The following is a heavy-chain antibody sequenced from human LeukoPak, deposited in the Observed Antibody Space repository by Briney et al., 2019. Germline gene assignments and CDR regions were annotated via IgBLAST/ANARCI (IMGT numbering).Heavy chain of an antibody. CDR1: GFTFSSYW. Sequence: PGGSLRLSCAASGFTFSSYWMHWVRHAPGKGLVWVSHINSAGSSTTYADSVKGRFTISRDNANNTLYLQMNSLRAEDTAVYYCARDRGYSFDYWGQGTLVTVSS. V-gene: IGHV3-74*01. CDR3: ARDRGYSFDY. CDR2: INSAGSST. J-gene: IGHJ4*02. D-gene: IGHD3-22*01.